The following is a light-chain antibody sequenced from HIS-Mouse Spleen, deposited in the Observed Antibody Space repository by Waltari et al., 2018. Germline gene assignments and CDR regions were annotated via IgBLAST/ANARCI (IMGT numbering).Light chain of an antibody. V-gene: IGKV3-20*01. Sequence: DIVLTQSPGTLSVSPGERATLSCRASQSVSSSYLAWYQQKPGQPPRLLIYGASRRATGIPDRFSGSGSGTDFTLTISRLEPEDFAVYYCQQYGSSRTFGQGTKLEIK. CDR1: QSVSSSY. CDR3: QQYGSSRT. J-gene: IGKJ2*01. CDR2: GAS.